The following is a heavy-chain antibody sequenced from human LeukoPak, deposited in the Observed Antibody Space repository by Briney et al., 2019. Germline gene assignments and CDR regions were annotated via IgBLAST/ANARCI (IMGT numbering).Heavy chain of an antibody. CDR3: ARASHYGSGSALDY. CDR1: GXTFSSYD. CDR2: IGTAGDT. D-gene: IGHD3-10*01. Sequence: PGGSLRLSCAASGXTFSSYDMHWVRQATGKGLEWVSAIGTAGDTYYPGSVKGRFTISRENAKNSLYLQMNSLRAGDTAVYYCARASHYGSGSALDYWGQGTLVTVSS. J-gene: IGHJ4*02. V-gene: IGHV3-13*04.